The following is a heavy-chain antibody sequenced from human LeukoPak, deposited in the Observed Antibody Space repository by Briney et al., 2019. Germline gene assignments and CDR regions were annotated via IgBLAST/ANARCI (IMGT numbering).Heavy chain of an antibody. CDR3: ARDLPLPVAVVPAATYDY. V-gene: IGHV3-30-3*01. J-gene: IGHJ4*02. Sequence: GGSLRLSYAASGFTFSSYAMHWVRQAPGKGLEWEADISYDGSNKYYADSVKGRFTISRDNSKNTLYLQMNSLRAEDTAVYYCARDLPLPVAVVPAATYDYWSQGTLVTVSS. CDR1: GFTFSSYA. CDR2: ISYDGSNK. D-gene: IGHD2-2*01.